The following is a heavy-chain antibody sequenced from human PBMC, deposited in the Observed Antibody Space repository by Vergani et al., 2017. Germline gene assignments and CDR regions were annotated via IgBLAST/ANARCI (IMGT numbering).Heavy chain of an antibody. Sequence: QVQLQESGPGLVKPSQTLSLTCTVSGGSISSGDYYWSWIRQPPGKGLEWIGYIYYSGSTYYNPSLKIRVTMSVDTSKNQFSLKLSSVTAADTAVYYCARVITLVGATRDWYFDLWGRGTLVTVSS. D-gene: IGHD1-26*01. CDR2: IYYSGST. V-gene: IGHV4-30-4*01. J-gene: IGHJ2*01. CDR3: ARVITLVGATRDWYFDL. CDR1: GGSISSGDYY.